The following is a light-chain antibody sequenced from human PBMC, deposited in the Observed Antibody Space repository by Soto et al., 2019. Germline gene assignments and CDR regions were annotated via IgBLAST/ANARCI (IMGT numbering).Light chain of an antibody. V-gene: IGKV1-39*01. J-gene: IGKJ3*01. CDR3: QQSYSTPLT. CDR2: AAS. Sequence: IQMTQSPSSLSASVVDRATITCRESQGIRNNLGWYQHKPGKAPKLLIYAASSLQSGAPSSFGGGGSGTDFTLTISSLQPEDFATYYCQQSYSTPLTLGPGTRWIS. CDR1: QGIRNN.